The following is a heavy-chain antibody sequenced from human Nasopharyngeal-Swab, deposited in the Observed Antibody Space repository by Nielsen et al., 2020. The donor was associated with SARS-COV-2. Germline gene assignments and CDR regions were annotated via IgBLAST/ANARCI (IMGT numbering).Heavy chain of an antibody. Sequence: GGSLRLTCAASGFTFSSYAMHWVPQAPAKGLEWVAVLSYEGSNKYYADSGKGRFTISRDNSKNTLYLQMNSLRAEDTAVYYCASSTSSSWYFDAFDIWGQGTMVTVSS. CDR3: ASSTSSSWYFDAFDI. J-gene: IGHJ3*02. V-gene: IGHV3-30*04. D-gene: IGHD6-13*01. CDR1: GFTFSSYA. CDR2: LSYEGSNK.